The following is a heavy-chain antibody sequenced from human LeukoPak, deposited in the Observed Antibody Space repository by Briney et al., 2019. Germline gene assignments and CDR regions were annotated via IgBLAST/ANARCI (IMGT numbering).Heavy chain of an antibody. D-gene: IGHD3-22*01. V-gene: IGHV3-48*01. Sequence: GGSLRLSCAASGLTISSYSMNWVRQAPGKGLQWVSYISSSSSTIYYADSVKGRFTISRDNAKNSLYLQMNSLKASDTAMYYCARQGRHYYDSSGWRPWGQGTLVTVSS. CDR2: ISSSSSTI. J-gene: IGHJ5*02. CDR3: ARQGRHYYDSSGWRP. CDR1: GLTISSYS.